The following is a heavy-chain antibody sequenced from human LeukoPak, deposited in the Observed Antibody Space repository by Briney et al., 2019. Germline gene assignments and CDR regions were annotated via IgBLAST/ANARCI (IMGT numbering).Heavy chain of an antibody. CDR3: ARGYNGGSDY. V-gene: IGHV3-7*01. J-gene: IGHJ4*02. CDR1: GFIVRDYW. D-gene: IGHD3-16*01. Sequence: GGSLRLSCAASGFIVRDYWMNWVRPAPGQGLEWLANIKQDGGARYYVGSVKGRFTISSDSAKSLVYLQMDRLRAEDTATYYCARGYNGGSDYWGQGTLVTVSS. CDR2: IKQDGGAR.